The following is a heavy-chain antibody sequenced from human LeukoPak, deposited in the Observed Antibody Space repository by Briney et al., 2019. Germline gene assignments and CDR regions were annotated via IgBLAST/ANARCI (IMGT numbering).Heavy chain of an antibody. CDR3: ARGGLPIVWYYFDF. V-gene: IGHV1-18*01. D-gene: IGHD5/OR15-5a*01. J-gene: IGHJ4*02. Sequence: ASVKLSCKASGYSFTNYDINWVRQAPGQGLEWMGWISDCNGNTNYAQKFQGRVTMTTDTSTSTAYMELRSLRSDDTAVYYCARGGLPIVWYYFDFWGQGTLVTVSS. CDR1: GYSFTNYD. CDR2: ISDCNGNT.